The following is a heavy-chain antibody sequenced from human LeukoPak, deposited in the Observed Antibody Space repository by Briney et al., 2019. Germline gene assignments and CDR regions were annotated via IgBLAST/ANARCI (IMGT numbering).Heavy chain of an antibody. Sequence: SETLSLTCTVSGGSISSDYWSWIRQPRGKGLEWIGNIYYSGSTNYNPSLKSRVTISVDTSKNQFSLKLSSVTAADTAVYYCTRGSIAYYYMDVWGKGTTVTISS. V-gene: IGHV4-59*01. J-gene: IGHJ6*03. CDR2: IYYSGST. CDR1: GGSISSDY. D-gene: IGHD3-22*01. CDR3: TRGSIAYYYMDV.